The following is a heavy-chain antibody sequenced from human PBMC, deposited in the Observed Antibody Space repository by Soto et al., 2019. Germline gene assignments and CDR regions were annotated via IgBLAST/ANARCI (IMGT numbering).Heavy chain of an antibody. D-gene: IGHD3-3*01. V-gene: IGHV4-4*07. CDR2: IYSSGST. CDR1: GGAINSYY. Sequence: SETLSLRCTVSGGAINSYYWTWIRQPAWQGLEWIGRIYSSGSTKYNPSLQSRLTTSLDTPKNQFSLRLTSVTAAHTPVYYCARGQRFSDWFDPWGHGTLVTVS. CDR3: ARGQRFSDWFDP. J-gene: IGHJ5*02.